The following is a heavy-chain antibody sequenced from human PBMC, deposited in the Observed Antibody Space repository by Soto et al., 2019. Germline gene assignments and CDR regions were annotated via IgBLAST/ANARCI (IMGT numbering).Heavy chain of an antibody. Sequence: EVQLLESGGGFVQPGGSLRLSCAATGFTFSVYAMTWVRQAPGKGLEWVSAVTANGGSTYSADSVKGRFTISRDNSKNTLCLQMNSLRAEYTAVYYCASLGVGDWANYYYYYGMDVWGQGTTVTVSS. CDR1: GFTFSVYA. D-gene: IGHD2-21*02. CDR2: VTANGGST. V-gene: IGHV3-23*01. J-gene: IGHJ6*02. CDR3: ASLGVGDWANYYYYYGMDV.